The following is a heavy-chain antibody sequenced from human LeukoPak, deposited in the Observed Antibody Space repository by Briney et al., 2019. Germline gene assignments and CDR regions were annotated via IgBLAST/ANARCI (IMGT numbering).Heavy chain of an antibody. V-gene: IGHV5-51*01. D-gene: IGHD2-15*01. CDR2: IYPGDSDT. Sequence: GESLQISCKCSGYSFTSYWIGWGRQMPGKGLEWMVIIYPGDSDTRYSPSFQGQVTISADKSISTAYLQWSSLKASDTAMYYCAAALSQSQYLDAFDIWGQGTMVTVSS. CDR3: AAALSQSQYLDAFDI. J-gene: IGHJ3*02. CDR1: GYSFTSYW.